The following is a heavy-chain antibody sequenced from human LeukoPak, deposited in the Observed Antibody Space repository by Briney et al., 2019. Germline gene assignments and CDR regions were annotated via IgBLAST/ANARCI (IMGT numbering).Heavy chain of an antibody. D-gene: IGHD6-13*01. Sequence: SETLSLTCTVSGGSISSSSYYWGWIRQPPGKGLEWIGSIYYSGSTYYNPSLKSRVTMSVDTSKNQFSLKLSSVTAADTAVYYCARRGSSQRSYDKQYYFDYWGQGTLVTVSS. CDR2: IYYSGST. V-gene: IGHV4-39*01. CDR1: GGSISSSSYY. J-gene: IGHJ4*02. CDR3: ARRGSSQRSYDKQYYFDY.